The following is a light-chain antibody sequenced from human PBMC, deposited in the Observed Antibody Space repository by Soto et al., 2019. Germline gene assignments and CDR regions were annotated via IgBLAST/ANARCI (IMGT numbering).Light chain of an antibody. CDR2: ASS. J-gene: IGKJ4*01. CDR3: QQYYPWGRS. CDR1: QNVVNN. V-gene: IGKV3D-15*01. Sequence: VMTQSPGNLSVSPGERVTLFCRASQNVVNNIAWYQVKPAQPPRLLIYASSTRATGIPATFSGSGSETQFSLTISSLQSEDSAVYYCQQYYPWGRSFGGGTKVEI.